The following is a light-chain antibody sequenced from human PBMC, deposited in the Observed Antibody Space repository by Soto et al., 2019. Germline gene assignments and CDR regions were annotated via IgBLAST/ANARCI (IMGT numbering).Light chain of an antibody. CDR3: QHYDDLHALT. V-gene: IGKV1-33*01. J-gene: IGKJ4*01. CDR1: QAINNF. Sequence: DIQLTQSPSSLSASVGDSVTITCQSSQAINNFLNWYHQKPGKAPNLLIYDASNLETGVPSRISGSGSGTDFTFTISSLQPEDIGAYYCQHYDDLHALTFGGGTKVEIK. CDR2: DAS.